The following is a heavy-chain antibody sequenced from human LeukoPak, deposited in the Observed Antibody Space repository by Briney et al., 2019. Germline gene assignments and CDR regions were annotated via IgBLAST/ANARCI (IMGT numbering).Heavy chain of an antibody. D-gene: IGHD3-22*01. V-gene: IGHV4-4*07. CDR2: IYTSGTT. J-gene: IGHJ4*02. CDR1: GGSVGSYY. CDR3: ASSLWDDSSGYFDY. Sequence: PSETLSLTCTVSGGSVGSYYWSWIRQPAGKGLEWIGRIYTSGTTDYNPSLKSRVTMSVDTTKNQFSLKLTSVTAADTAVYYCASSLWDDSSGYFDYWGQGTLVTVSS.